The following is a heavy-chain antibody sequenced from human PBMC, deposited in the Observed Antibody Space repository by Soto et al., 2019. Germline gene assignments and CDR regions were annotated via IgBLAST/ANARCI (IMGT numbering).Heavy chain of an antibody. D-gene: IGHD2-2*02. CDR1: GFTFSSYS. J-gene: IGHJ6*02. CDR2: ISSSSSYI. CDR3: ARDRRYCSSTSCYSPYYYYGMDV. Sequence: GGSLRLSCAASGFTFSSYSMNWVRQAPGKGLEWVSSISSSSSYIYYADSVKGRFTISRDNAKNSLYLQMNCLRAEDTAVYYCARDRRYCSSTSCYSPYYYYGMDVWGQGTTVTVSS. V-gene: IGHV3-21*01.